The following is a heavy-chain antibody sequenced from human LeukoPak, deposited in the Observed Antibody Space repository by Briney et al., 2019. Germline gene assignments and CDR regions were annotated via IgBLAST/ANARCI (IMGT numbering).Heavy chain of an antibody. D-gene: IGHD3-22*01. Sequence: PGGFLRLSCAASGFTFSNAWMSWVRQAPGKGLEWVGRIKSKTDGGTADYAAPVKGRFTISRDDSKNTLYLQMNSLKTEDTAVYYCTTANYYDGSVLEYWGQGTLVTVSS. J-gene: IGHJ4*02. CDR2: IKSKTDGGTA. V-gene: IGHV3-15*01. CDR1: GFTFSNAW. CDR3: TTANYYDGSVLEY.